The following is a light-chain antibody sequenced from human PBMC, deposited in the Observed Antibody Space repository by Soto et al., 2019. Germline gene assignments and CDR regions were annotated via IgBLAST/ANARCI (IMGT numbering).Light chain of an antibody. J-gene: IGKJ4*01. Sequence: DIQMTQSTSSVSASVGDRVTITCRARQGLTSWLAWYQQRPGKAPKLLIYAASILHTGVPSRFVGGGSGTDYTLTITSLQAEDFSSYYCHQGYNFPLTFGGGTRVEIK. CDR2: AAS. CDR3: HQGYNFPLT. V-gene: IGKV1-12*01. CDR1: QGLTSW.